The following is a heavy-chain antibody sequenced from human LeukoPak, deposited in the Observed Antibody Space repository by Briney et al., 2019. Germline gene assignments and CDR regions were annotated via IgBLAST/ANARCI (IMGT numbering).Heavy chain of an antibody. D-gene: IGHD6-19*01. J-gene: IGHJ4*02. Sequence: GGSLRLSCAASGFTFSSYSMIWVCQAPGKGLEWISYISSGSKTIYYADSVKGRFTISRDNAKKTLYLQIKSLSAEDTAMYYCARDLGIAVAGRVYWGQGTLVTVSS. V-gene: IGHV3-48*01. CDR2: ISSGSKTI. CDR1: GFTFSSYS. CDR3: ARDLGIAVAGRVY.